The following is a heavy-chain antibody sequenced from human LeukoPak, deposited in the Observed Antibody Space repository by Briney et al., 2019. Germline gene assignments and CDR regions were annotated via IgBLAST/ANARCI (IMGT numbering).Heavy chain of an antibody. Sequence: SETLSLTCAVYGGSFSGYYWSWIRQPPGKGLEWIGEINHSGSTNYNPSLKSRVTISVDTSKNQFSLKLSSVTAADTAVYYCARGRDGDYDQDSYYFDYWGQGTLVTVPS. D-gene: IGHD4-17*01. CDR3: ARGRDGDYDQDSYYFDY. J-gene: IGHJ4*02. CDR1: GGSFSGYY. CDR2: INHSGST. V-gene: IGHV4-34*01.